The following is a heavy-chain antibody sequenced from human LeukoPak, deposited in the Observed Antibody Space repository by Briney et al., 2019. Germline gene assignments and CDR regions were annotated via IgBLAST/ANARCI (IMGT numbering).Heavy chain of an antibody. D-gene: IGHD3-10*01. V-gene: IGHV3-11*01. Sequence: GGSLRLSCAGSGFTFSNYSMRWIRQAPGKGLECLSYIGSIGIRNIGCSIYNADSARGRFTISRDNARNSLYLQMNSLRAEDTAVYYCARDRENYYGSGAIDYWGQGTLVTVSS. CDR3: ARDRENYYGSGAIDY. J-gene: IGHJ4*02. CDR2: IGSIGIRNIGCSI. CDR1: GFTFSNYS.